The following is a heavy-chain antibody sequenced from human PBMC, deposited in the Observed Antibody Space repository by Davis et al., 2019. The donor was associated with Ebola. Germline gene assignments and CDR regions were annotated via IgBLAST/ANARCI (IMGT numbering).Heavy chain of an antibody. J-gene: IGHJ3*01. CDR2: IGLSADT. D-gene: IGHD6-19*01. Sequence: GESLKISCAASGFVFSTYVMSWVRRAPGKGLEWVSTIGLSADTYYADSVKGRFTISRDNSRNTLHLQMDSLRVEDTAIYYCGKDTSNVWFDVWGQGTMVTVAS. CDR1: GFVFSTYV. CDR3: GKDTSNVWFDV. V-gene: IGHV3-23*01.